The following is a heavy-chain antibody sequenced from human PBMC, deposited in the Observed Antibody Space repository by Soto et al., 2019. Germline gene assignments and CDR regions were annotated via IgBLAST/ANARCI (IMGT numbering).Heavy chain of an antibody. CDR1: GGSISSYY. D-gene: IGHD5-18*01. J-gene: IGHJ4*02. CDR3: ARSKQLWSTGADY. V-gene: IGHV4-59*08. Sequence: SETLSLTCTVSGGSISSYYWSWIRQPPGKGLEWIGYIYYSGSTNYNPSLKSRVTISVDTSKNQFSLKLSSVTAADTAVYYCARSKQLWSTGADYWGQGTLVT. CDR2: IYYSGST.